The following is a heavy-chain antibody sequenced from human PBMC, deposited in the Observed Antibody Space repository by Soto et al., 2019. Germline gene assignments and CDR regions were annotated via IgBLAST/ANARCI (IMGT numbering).Heavy chain of an antibody. CDR1: GYTFIGYY. J-gene: IGHJ3*02. D-gene: IGHD3-9*01. CDR3: ARDSYYDILTGYSRNAFDI. Sequence: QVQLVQSGAEVKKPGASVRVSCMASGYTFIGYYMHWVRQAPGQGLEWMGWINPNSGGTNFAPKFQGRVTMTRDTSISTAHMEMTRLRSDDTDVYYCARDSYYDILTGYSRNAFDIWGQGTMVTVSS. V-gene: IGHV1-2*02. CDR2: INPNSGGT.